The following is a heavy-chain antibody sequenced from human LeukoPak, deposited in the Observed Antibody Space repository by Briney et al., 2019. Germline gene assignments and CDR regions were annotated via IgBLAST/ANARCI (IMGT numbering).Heavy chain of an antibody. CDR3: AKHRGGWPPRYFYYDMDV. Sequence: GGSLRLSCAASGFTFSSYAMGWVRQAPGKGLEWVSGISDSGDSTYYADSVKGRFTISRDNSDNTLYLQMNSLRAEDTAVYYCAKHRGGWPPRYFYYDMDVWGQGTTVTVSS. V-gene: IGHV3-23*01. CDR1: GFTFSSYA. CDR2: ISDSGDST. J-gene: IGHJ6*02. D-gene: IGHD6-19*01.